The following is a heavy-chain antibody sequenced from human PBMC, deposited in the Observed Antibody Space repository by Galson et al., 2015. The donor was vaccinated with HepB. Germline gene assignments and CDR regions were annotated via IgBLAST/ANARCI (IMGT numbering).Heavy chain of an antibody. J-gene: IGHJ2*01. V-gene: IGHV3-48*01. CDR2: INSASSSI. Sequence: SLRLSCAASGFTFRDYSVNWVRQAPGKGLEWFSYINSASSSISYADSVRGRFTISRDNAKNSLYLEMNSLRGEDTAVYYCARSVNWYFDLWGRGTLVTVSS. CDR1: GFTFRDYS. CDR3: ARSVNWYFDL.